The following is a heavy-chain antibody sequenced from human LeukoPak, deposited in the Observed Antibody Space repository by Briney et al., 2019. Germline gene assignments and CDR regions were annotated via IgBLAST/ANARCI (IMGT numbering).Heavy chain of an antibody. Sequence: GSLRLSCAASGFTFSNYAMSWVRQAPGKGLEWIGSIYYSGSTYYNPSLKSRVTISVDTSKNQFSLKLSSVTAADTAVYYCARDSRREPGIAAHWGQGTLVTVSS. CDR3: ARDSRREPGIAAH. D-gene: IGHD6-13*01. V-gene: IGHV4-39*07. J-gene: IGHJ4*02. CDR2: IYYSGST. CDR1: GFTFSNYA.